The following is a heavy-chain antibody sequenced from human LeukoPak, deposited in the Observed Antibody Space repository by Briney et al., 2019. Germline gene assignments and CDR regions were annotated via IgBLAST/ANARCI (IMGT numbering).Heavy chain of an antibody. J-gene: IGHJ6*01. D-gene: IGHD2-15*01. V-gene: IGHV4-39*01. CDR2: IYETGST. CDR1: GASVSSSTYY. Sequence: SETLSLTCTVSGASVSSSTYYWGWIRQPPGKGLEWIGCIYETGSTYYKSSLKSRVTISVDTSKNQFSLKLSSVTAADTAVYYCARHSGSGYYFYFYTMDVWGQGATVTVSS. CDR3: ARHSGSGYYFYFYTMDV.